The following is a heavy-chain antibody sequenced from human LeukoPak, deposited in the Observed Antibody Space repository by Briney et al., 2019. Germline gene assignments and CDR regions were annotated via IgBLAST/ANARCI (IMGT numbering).Heavy chain of an antibody. CDR3: ARRLTTSQDLDY. Sequence: ASVKASCKASGYTFTGHYMYWVRQAPGQGLEWMGWINPNSGDTNYAQKFQGRVTMTRDTSISTAYMDLNRLTSDDTAVYYCARRLTTSQDLDYWGQGTLATVSS. J-gene: IGHJ4*02. D-gene: IGHD2-2*01. CDR1: GYTFTGHY. V-gene: IGHV1-2*02. CDR2: INPNSGDT.